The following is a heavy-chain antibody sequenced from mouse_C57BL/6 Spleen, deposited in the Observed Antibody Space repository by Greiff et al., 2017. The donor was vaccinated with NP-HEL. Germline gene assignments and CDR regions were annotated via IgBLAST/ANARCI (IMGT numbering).Heavy chain of an antibody. J-gene: IGHJ2*01. CDR1: GFTFSSYG. CDR3: ARHETTVDY. CDR2: ISSGGSYT. D-gene: IGHD1-1*01. V-gene: IGHV5-6*01. Sequence: EVHLVESGGDLVKPGGSLKLSCAASGFTFSSYGMSWVRQTPDKRLEWVATISSGGSYTYYLDSVKGRFTISRDNAKNTLYLQMSSLKSEDTAIYYCARHETTVDYWGQGTTLTVSS.